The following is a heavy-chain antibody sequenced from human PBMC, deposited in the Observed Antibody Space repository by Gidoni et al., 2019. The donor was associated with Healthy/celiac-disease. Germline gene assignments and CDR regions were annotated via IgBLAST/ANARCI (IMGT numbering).Heavy chain of an antibody. D-gene: IGHD6-19*01. J-gene: IGHJ4*02. Sequence: QVQLVQSAAAVKKPGSSVKVSSKASGGPFSSYTISCVRPAPVQVLEWMGRIIPILGIANYAKKFQGRVTITADKSTSTAYMELSSLRSEDTAVYYCARGEDRSHSSGWYSRILGFDYWGQGTLVTVSS. CDR2: IIPILGIA. V-gene: IGHV1-69*02. CDR3: ARGEDRSHSSGWYSRILGFDY. CDR1: GGPFSSYT.